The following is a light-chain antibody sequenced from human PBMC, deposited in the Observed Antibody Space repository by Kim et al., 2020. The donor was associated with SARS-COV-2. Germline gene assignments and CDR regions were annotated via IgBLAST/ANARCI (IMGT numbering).Light chain of an antibody. V-gene: IGKV3-15*01. CDR3: QQYENSPWT. CDR2: GAS. CDR1: QSVGSN. J-gene: IGKJ1*01. Sequence: EIVMTQSPATLSVSPGERGTLSCRASQSVGSNLAWYQQKPGQAPRLLIYGASTRATGIPARFSGSGSGTDFTLTISRLEPEDCAVYYCQQYENSPWTFGQGTKVDIK.